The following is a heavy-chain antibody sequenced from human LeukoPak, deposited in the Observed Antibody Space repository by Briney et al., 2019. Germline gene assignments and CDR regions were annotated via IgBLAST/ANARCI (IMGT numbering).Heavy chain of an antibody. D-gene: IGHD2-15*01. CDR1: VGSISSSSYY. J-gene: IGHJ6*03. CDR3: ARPVNNVGYCSGGSCYHMDV. CDR2: IYYSGST. V-gene: IGHV4-39*01. Sequence: PSETLSLTCTVSVGSISSSSYYWGWIRQPPGKGLEWIGSIYYSGSTYYNPSLKSRVTIAVDTSKNQCSLKLSSVTAADTAVYYCARPVNNVGYCSGGSCYHMDVWGKGTTVTVSS.